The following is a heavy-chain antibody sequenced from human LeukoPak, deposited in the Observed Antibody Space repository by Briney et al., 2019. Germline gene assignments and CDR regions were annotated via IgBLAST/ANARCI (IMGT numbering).Heavy chain of an antibody. J-gene: IGHJ5*02. CDR3: ARAANWHDDDWFDP. V-gene: IGHV1-8*02. D-gene: IGHD1-1*01. Sequence: GASVKVSCKASGYTFTSYGISWVRQATGQGPEWMGWMNPNSGNTDDAQRFQGRVTMTRNTSISTAYMELSSLRSEDTAVYYCARAANWHDDDWFDPWGQGTLVTVSS. CDR2: MNPNSGNT. CDR1: GYTFTSYG.